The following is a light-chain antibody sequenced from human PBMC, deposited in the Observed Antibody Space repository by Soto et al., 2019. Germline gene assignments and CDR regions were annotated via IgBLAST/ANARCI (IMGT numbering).Light chain of an antibody. Sequence: QSVLTQPPSVSAAPRQKVTISCSGSSSNIGNNNVSWYHQLPGTAPDLLIYDNNKRPSDIPDRFSGSRSGTSATLDITGLQTGDEGDYYCGAWDSSLSAVLFGGGTKLTVL. V-gene: IGLV1-51*01. CDR3: GAWDSSLSAVL. CDR1: SSNIGNNN. J-gene: IGLJ2*01. CDR2: DNN.